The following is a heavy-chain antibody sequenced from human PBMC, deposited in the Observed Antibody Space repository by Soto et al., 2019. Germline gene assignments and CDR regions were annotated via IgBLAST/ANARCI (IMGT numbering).Heavy chain of an antibody. CDR2: ILHSGDII. V-gene: IGHV3-48*03. CDR3: ATRLSVSYGPLFDQ. Sequence: GGSLRLSCAGSGFKFSRYEMNWVRQAPGKGLEVLSFILHSGDIIYYADSVKGRFTISRDNAKNLRYLHMNTRRVEDTAIYYCATRLSVSYGPLFDQWGQGTRVAVSS. D-gene: IGHD3-16*01. CDR1: GFKFSRYE. J-gene: IGHJ4*02.